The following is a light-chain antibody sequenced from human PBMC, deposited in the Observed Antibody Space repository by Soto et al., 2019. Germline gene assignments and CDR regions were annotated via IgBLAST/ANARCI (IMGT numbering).Light chain of an antibody. CDR2: GAS. Sequence: EIVLTQSPGTLSLSPGERATLSCRASQSVSSSYLAWYQQRPGQAPRLLIYGASNRATGIPDRFSGSGSGTDFTLTISRLEPEDFAVYYCQKYGRSPSWTFGQGTKVEIK. V-gene: IGKV3-20*01. CDR1: QSVSSSY. CDR3: QKYGRSPSWT. J-gene: IGKJ1*01.